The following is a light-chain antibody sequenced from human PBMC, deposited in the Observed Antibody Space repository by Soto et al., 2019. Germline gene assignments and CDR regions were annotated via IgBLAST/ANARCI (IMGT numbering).Light chain of an antibody. V-gene: IGLV2-23*03. J-gene: IGLJ1*01. CDR2: EGT. CDR1: NNDVGSYNF. Sequence: QSVLTQPASVSGSPGQSIAISCTGTNNDVGSYNFVSWYQQHPGKAPKVLIYEGTKRSSGVSNRFSGSESGNTASLTIAGLQTEDEADYYCCPYVRGGTFYVFGTGTKVTVL. CDR3: CPYVRGGTFYV.